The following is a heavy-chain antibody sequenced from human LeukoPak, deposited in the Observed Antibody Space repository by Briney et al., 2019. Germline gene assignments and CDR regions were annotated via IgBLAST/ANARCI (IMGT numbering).Heavy chain of an antibody. CDR1: GGSISSSSYY. CDR3: ARHCSRPYYDFWSGPGWFDP. D-gene: IGHD3-3*01. V-gene: IGHV4-39*01. Sequence: SETLSLTCTVSGGSISSSSYYWGWIRQPPGKGLEWIGSIYYSGSTYYNPSLKSRVTISVDTSKNQFSLKLSSVTAADTAVYYCARHCSRPYYDFWSGPGWFDPWGQGTLVTVSS. CDR2: IYYSGST. J-gene: IGHJ5*02.